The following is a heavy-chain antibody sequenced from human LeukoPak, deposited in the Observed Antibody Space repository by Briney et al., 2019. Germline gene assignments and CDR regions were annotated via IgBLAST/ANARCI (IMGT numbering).Heavy chain of an antibody. J-gene: IGHJ4*02. CDR2: IYYSGST. V-gene: IGHV4-59*01. CDR1: GGSISSYY. CDR3: ARVGYDFWSGYCFDY. Sequence: SETLSLTCTVSGGSISSYYWSWIRQPPGKGLEWTGYIYYSGSTNYNPSLKSRVTISVDTSKNQFSLKLSSVTAADTAVYYCARVGYDFWSGYCFDYWGQGTLVTVSS. D-gene: IGHD3-3*01.